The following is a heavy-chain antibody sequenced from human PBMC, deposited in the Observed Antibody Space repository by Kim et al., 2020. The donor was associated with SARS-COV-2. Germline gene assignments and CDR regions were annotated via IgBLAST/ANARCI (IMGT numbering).Heavy chain of an antibody. CDR2: ISYDGSNK. Sequence: GGSLRLSCAASGFTFSSYGMHWVRQAPGKGLEWVAVISYDGSNKYYADSVKGRFTISRDNSKNTLYLQMNSLRAEDTAVYYCAKSHVRGGILTWDQLSYYGMVVWGQGTTVTVSS. CDR1: GFTFSSYG. D-gene: IGHD3-10*01. CDR3: AKSHVRGGILTWDQLSYYGMVV. V-gene: IGHV3-30*18. J-gene: IGHJ6*02.